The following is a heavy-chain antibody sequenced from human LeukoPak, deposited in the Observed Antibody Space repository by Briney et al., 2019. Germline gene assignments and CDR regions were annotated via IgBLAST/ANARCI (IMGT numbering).Heavy chain of an antibody. D-gene: IGHD2-8*01. CDR2: IIPIFGTA. J-gene: IGHJ4*02. CDR3: ARDCTNGVCYDGAY. V-gene: IGHV1-69*05. Sequence: GASVKVSCKASGGTFSSYAISWVRQAPGQGLEWMGGIIPIFGTANYAQKFQGRVTITTDESTSTAYMELSSLRSEDTAVYYCARDCTNGVCYDGAYWGQGTLVTVSS. CDR1: GGTFSSYA.